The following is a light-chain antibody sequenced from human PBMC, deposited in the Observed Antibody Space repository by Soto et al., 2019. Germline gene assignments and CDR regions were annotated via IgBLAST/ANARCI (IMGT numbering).Light chain of an antibody. CDR1: QSVSSGY. Sequence: EIVLTQSPGTLSLSPGERATLSCRASQSVSSGYLAWYQQKPGQAPRLLIYGASTRATGIPDRFSGSGSGTDFTLTISRLEPEDFAVYYCQQYSSSPSITFCQGTRLEI. V-gene: IGKV3-20*01. CDR2: GAS. J-gene: IGKJ5*01. CDR3: QQYSSSPSIT.